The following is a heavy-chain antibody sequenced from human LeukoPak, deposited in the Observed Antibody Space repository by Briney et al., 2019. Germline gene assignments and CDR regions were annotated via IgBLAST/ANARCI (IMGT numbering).Heavy chain of an antibody. D-gene: IGHD2-2*01. CDR3: GRVYCSTTSCYDYYDYYMDV. CDR1: GFRFDDYG. J-gene: IGHJ6*03. V-gene: IGHV3-20*04. CDR2: TNWDGAST. Sequence: GGSLRLSCAASGFRFDDYGMSWVRHVPGKGLEWVSGTNWDGASTGYADSVKGRFTISRDDVKNFLYLQMNSLRVEDTALYFCGRVYCSTTSCYDYYDYYMDVWGKGTTVTVSS.